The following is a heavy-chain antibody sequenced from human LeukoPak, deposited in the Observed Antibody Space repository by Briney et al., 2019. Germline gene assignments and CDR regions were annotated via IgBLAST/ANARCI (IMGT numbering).Heavy chain of an antibody. CDR1: GFTFSNAW. Sequence: GGSLRLSCAASGFTFSNAWMSWVRQAPGKGLEWVGRIKSKTDGGTTDYAAPVKGGFTISRDDSKNTLYLQMNSLKTEDTAVYYCTTESLGRYVWGSYRRDYYDSSGYPRSDYWGQGTLVTVSS. CDR2: IKSKTDGGTT. D-gene: IGHD3-22*01. J-gene: IGHJ4*02. CDR3: TTESLGRYVWGSYRRDYYDSSGYPRSDY. V-gene: IGHV3-15*01.